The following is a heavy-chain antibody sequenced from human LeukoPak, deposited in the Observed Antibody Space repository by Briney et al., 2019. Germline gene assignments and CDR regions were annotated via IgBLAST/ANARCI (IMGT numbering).Heavy chain of an antibody. V-gene: IGHV4-4*07. Sequence: SETLSLTCSVSGGSISSYYWSWIRQPAGKGLEWIGRIYTSGSTNYNPSLKSRVTMSVDTSKNQFSLKLSSVTAADTAVYYCAREMYYYGSGSSYYYYMDVWGKGTTVTISS. CDR1: GGSISSYY. J-gene: IGHJ6*03. CDR2: IYTSGST. D-gene: IGHD3-10*01. CDR3: AREMYYYGSGSSYYYYMDV.